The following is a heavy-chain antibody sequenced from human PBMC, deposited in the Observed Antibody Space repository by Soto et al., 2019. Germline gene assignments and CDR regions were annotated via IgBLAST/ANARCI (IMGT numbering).Heavy chain of an antibody. Sequence: ASVKVSCKASGYTFTSYGIQWVRQAPGQRLEWMGWINAGNGNTKYSQKFQGRVTITRDTSASTAYMELSSLRSEDTAVYYCARAVAVPADFDYWGQGTLVTVSS. V-gene: IGHV1-3*01. CDR1: GYTFTSYG. D-gene: IGHD6-19*01. CDR2: INAGNGNT. CDR3: ARAVAVPADFDY. J-gene: IGHJ4*02.